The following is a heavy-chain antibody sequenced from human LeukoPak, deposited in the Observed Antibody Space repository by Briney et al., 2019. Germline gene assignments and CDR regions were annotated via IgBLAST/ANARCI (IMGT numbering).Heavy chain of an antibody. D-gene: IGHD5-18*01. J-gene: IGHJ4*02. CDR1: GGSVSSGSYY. CDR2: IYYSGST. CDR3: ASLGGYSYGGGFDY. Sequence: SETLSLTCTVSGGSVSSGSYYWSWIRQPPGKGLEWIGYIYYSGSTNYNPSLKSRVTISVDTSKNQFSLKLCSVTAADTAVYYCASLGGYSYGGGFDYWGQGTLVTVSS. V-gene: IGHV4-61*01.